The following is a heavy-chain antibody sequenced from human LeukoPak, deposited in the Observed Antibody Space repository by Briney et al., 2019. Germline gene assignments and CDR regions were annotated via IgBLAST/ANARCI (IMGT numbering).Heavy chain of an antibody. D-gene: IGHD3-3*01. CDR2: ISTYNGDT. J-gene: IGHJ5*02. V-gene: IGHV1-18*01. CDR3: ARDFTVFGMYNWFDP. CDR1: GYSFDSYG. Sequence: ASVKVSCKASGYSFDSYGINWMRQAPGQGPEWMGWISTYNGDTNYAQNLQGRLTVTTDTSTNTVFMELRSLKSDDTALYFCARDFTVFGMYNWFDPWGQGTLVTVSS.